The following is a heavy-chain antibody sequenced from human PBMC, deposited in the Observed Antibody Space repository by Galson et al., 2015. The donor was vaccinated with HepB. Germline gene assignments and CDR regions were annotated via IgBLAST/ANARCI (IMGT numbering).Heavy chain of an antibody. D-gene: IGHD6-13*01. Sequence: CAISGDSVSSNSAAWNWVRQSPSRGLEWLGRTYYRSKWYNDYAVSVKSRITINPDTSKNQFSLQLNSVTPEDTAVYYCARERYSSSWYTGFDYWGQGTLVTVSS. J-gene: IGHJ4*02. CDR1: GDSVSSNSAA. CDR3: ARERYSSSWYTGFDY. V-gene: IGHV6-1*01. CDR2: TYYRSKWYN.